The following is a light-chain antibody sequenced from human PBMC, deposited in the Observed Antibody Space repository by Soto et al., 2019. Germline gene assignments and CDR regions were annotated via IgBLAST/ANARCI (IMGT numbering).Light chain of an antibody. J-gene: IGKJ2*01. V-gene: IGKV3-20*01. CDR3: QQYGIFLYT. Sequence: EIVLTQSPGTLSLSPGERATLSCRASQSVSSSYLAWYQQKPGQAPRLLIYGASSRATGIPDRFSGSGSGTDFTLTISRLEPEDFAVYYCQQYGIFLYTFGQENKLEIK. CDR1: QSVSSSY. CDR2: GAS.